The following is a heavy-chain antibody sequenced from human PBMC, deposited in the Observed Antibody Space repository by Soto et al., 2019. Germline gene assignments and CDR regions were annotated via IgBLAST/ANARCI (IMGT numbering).Heavy chain of an antibody. CDR1: GYTFTSYD. CDR3: ARWPDGYYYYGMDV. Sequence: QVQLVQSGAEVKKPGASVKVSCKASGYTFTSYDINWVRQATGQGLEWMGWMNPNSGNTGYAQKFQGRVTMTRNTAISTAYLELSSLRSEDTAVYYCARWPDGYYYYGMDVWGQGTTVTVSS. J-gene: IGHJ6*02. CDR2: MNPNSGNT. V-gene: IGHV1-8*01.